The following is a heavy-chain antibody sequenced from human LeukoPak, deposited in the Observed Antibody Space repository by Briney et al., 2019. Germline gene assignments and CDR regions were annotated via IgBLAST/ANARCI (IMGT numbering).Heavy chain of an antibody. Sequence: PSETLSLTCTVSGGSISSDSYYWAWIRQPPGKGLEWVANIKQDGSEKYYVDSVKGRFTISRDNAKNSLYLQMIGLRAEDTAVYYCAKVPARDGSYYGETYFDYWGQGSLVTVSS. CDR3: AKVPARDGSYYGETYFDY. D-gene: IGHD1-26*01. CDR1: GGSISSDSYY. CDR2: IKQDGSEK. J-gene: IGHJ4*02. V-gene: IGHV3-7*03.